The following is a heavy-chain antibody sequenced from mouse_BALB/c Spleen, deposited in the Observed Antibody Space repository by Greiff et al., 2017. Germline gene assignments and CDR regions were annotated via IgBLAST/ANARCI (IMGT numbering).Heavy chain of an antibody. Sequence: VQLQQSGPELVKPGASVKMSCKASGYTFTSYVMHWVKQKPGQGLEWIGYINPYNDGTKYNEKFKGKATLTSDKSSSTAYMELSSLTSEDSAVYYCARSGGSGGFAYWGQGTLVTVSA. CDR3: ARSGGSGGFAY. CDR2: INPYNDGT. D-gene: IGHD3-1*01. J-gene: IGHJ3*01. V-gene: IGHV1-14*01. CDR1: GYTFTSYV.